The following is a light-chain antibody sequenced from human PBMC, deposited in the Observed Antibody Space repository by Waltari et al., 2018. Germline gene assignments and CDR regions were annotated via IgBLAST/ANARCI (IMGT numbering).Light chain of an antibody. CDR2: CAS. CDR3: QQYNNWPIT. J-gene: IGKJ5*01. Sequence: VLTQSPATVSVSPGERATLSCRASQSIRTILDWYQQRRGQDPRPLIYCASTKATGIPARFSDSGSGTDFTLTISSLQSEDFAVYYCQQYNNWPITFGQGTRLEIK. V-gene: IGKV3-15*01. CDR1: QSIRTI.